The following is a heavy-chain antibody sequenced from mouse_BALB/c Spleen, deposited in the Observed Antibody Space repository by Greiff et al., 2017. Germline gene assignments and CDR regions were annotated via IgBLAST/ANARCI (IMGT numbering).Heavy chain of an antibody. Sequence: VQLQESGAELVKPGASVKLSCKASGYTFTSYYMYWVKQRPGQGLEWIGEFNPSNGGTNFNEKFKSKATLTVDKSSSTAYMQLSSLTSEDSAVYYCTSGNYYFDYWGQGTTLTVSS. CDR1: GYTFTSYY. J-gene: IGHJ2*01. V-gene: IGHV1S81*02. D-gene: IGHD2-1*01. CDR3: TSGNYYFDY. CDR2: FNPSNGGT.